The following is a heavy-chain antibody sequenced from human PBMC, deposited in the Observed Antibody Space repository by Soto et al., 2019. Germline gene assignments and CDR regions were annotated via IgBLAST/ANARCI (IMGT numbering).Heavy chain of an antibody. CDR1: GFTFSAYA. V-gene: IGHV3-48*01. CDR3: ARGATVVTPVGNYFDY. Sequence: PGGSLRLSCAASGFTFSAYAMHWVRQAPWKGLEWVSYISSSSSTIYYADSVKGRFTISRDNAKNSLYLQMNSLRAEDTAVYYCARGATVVTPVGNYFDYWGQGTLVTVS. J-gene: IGHJ4*02. D-gene: IGHD4-17*01. CDR2: ISSSSSTI.